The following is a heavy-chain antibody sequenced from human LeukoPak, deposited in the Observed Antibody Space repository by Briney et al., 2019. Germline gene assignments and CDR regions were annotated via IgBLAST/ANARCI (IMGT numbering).Heavy chain of an antibody. CDR3: ARDPTKRIAARPTALDP. CDR1: GFTFDDYG. V-gene: IGHV3-20*04. J-gene: IGHJ5*02. Sequence: GGSLRLSCAASGFTFDDYGMSWVRQAPGKGLEWVSGINWNGGSTGYADSVKGRFTISRDNAKNSLYLQMNSLRAEDTALYYCARDPTKRIAARPTALDPWGQGTLVTVSS. D-gene: IGHD6-6*01. CDR2: INWNGGST.